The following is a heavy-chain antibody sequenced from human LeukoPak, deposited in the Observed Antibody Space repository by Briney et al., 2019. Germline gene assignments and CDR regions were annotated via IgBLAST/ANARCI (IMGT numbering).Heavy chain of an antibody. Sequence: PSETLSLTCTVSGGSISSYYWSWIRQPPGKGLEWIGYIYYSGSTNYNPSLKSRVSMSVDTSKNQFSLSLTSVTVADTAVYYCARVEPLKMVKSPWGQGILVTVSS. J-gene: IGHJ5*02. CDR1: GGSISSYY. D-gene: IGHD5-18*01. CDR3: ARVEPLKMVKSP. CDR2: IYYSGST. V-gene: IGHV4-59*12.